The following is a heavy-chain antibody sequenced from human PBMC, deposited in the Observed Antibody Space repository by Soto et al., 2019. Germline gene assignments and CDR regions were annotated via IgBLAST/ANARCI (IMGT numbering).Heavy chain of an antibody. Sequence: EVQLLESGGDLIQPGGSLRLSCAASGFTFNIYAMTWVRQAPGTGLEWVSAVSRYGDFTYYADSVEGRVTISRDNSKTTMSSQMNSVRPEHTPVYYCAKDRSLHPASRGYLFENWGPGPLVTV. CDR2: VSRYGDFT. CDR1: GFTFNIYA. V-gene: IGHV3-23*01. CDR3: AKDRSLHPASRGYLFEN. J-gene: IGHJ4*02. D-gene: IGHD3-22*01.